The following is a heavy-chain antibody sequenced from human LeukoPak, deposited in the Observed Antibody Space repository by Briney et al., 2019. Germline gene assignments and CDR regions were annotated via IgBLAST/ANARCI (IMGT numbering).Heavy chain of an antibody. Sequence: SDTLSLTCAVYGGSFSGYYWSRIRQPPGKGLEWIGEINHSVSTNYNPSLKSRVTISVDTSKNQFSLKLSSVTAADTAVYYCARGLSLPNCSSTSCYLPFYYYYYGMDVWGQGTTVTVSS. J-gene: IGHJ6*02. V-gene: IGHV4-34*01. CDR3: ARGLSLPNCSSTSCYLPFYYYYYGMDV. CDR1: GGSFSGYY. CDR2: INHSVST. D-gene: IGHD2-2*01.